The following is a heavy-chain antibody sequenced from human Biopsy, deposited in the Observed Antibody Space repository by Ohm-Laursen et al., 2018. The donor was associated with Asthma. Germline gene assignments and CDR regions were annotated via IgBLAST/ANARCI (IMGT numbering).Heavy chain of an antibody. CDR2: FMTVFGTR. CDR1: GGTFSNFA. V-gene: IGHV1-69*01. D-gene: IGHD6-19*01. J-gene: IGHJ6*02. CDR3: LRCQVGYSSGWSLLLKKIYYSGMDV. Sequence: YSVYVSCNALGGTFSNFAFSWVRQAPGHGLEWLGGFMTVFGTRNYAQKFQGRVTITADESTNKAYMEVTSLRSEDTAIYYCLRCQVGYSSGWSLLLKKIYYSGMDVWGQGTAVTVSS.